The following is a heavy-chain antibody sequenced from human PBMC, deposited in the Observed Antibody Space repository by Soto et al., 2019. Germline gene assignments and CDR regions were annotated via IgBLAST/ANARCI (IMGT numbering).Heavy chain of an antibody. V-gene: IGHV5-10-1*01. J-gene: IGHJ5*02. D-gene: IGHD2-2*01. CDR2: IDPSDSYT. Sequence: VESLKSSGKGSGYSFTSYWISWGRQMPGKGLEWMGRIDPSDSYTNYSPPFQGHVTISADKSISTAYLQWSSLKASDTAMYYCARHLTLDLVVPTHNWFDPWGQGALVTVSS. CDR3: ARHLTLDLVVPTHNWFDP. CDR1: GYSFTSYW.